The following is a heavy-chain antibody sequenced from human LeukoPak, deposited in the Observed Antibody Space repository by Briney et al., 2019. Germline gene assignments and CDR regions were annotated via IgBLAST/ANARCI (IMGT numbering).Heavy chain of an antibody. CDR1: GFTFSSYE. CDR3: ARRATTERGHSYGLDF. CDR2: IGSSGSYI. Sequence: GGSLRLSCAASGFTFSSYEMNWVRQAPGKGLEWVSSIGSSGSYIYYADSLTGRFTISRDNAKSSLYLQMNSLRAEDTAMYYCARRATTERGHSYGLDFWGQGTLVTVSS. D-gene: IGHD5-18*01. J-gene: IGHJ4*02. V-gene: IGHV3-21*01.